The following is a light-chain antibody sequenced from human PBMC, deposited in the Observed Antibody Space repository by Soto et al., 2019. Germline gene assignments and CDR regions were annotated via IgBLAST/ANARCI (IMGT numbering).Light chain of an antibody. CDR1: SSDVGYYNS. V-gene: IGLV2-14*03. CDR2: DVS. Sequence: QSGLTQPASVSGSPGQSITISCTGTSSDVGYYNSVSWYQRHPGKVPKLIIYDVSSRPSGVSNRFSGFKSGNTASLTISGLQAEDEADYYCSSYPSSETHVLFGGGTQLTVL. CDR3: SSYPSSETHVL. J-gene: IGLJ2*01.